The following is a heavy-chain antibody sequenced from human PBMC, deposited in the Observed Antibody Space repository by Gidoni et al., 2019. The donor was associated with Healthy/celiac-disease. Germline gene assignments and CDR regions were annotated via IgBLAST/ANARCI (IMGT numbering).Heavy chain of an antibody. CDR3: AKGVTTVTTLIQH. CDR1: GSTFSSYA. Sequence: EVQLLESGGGLVQPGGSLRLSCAASGSTFSSYAMSWVPQAPGKGLEWVSAISGSGGSTYYADSVKGRFTISRDNSKNTLYLQMNSLRAEDTAVYYCAKGVTTVTTLIQHWGQGTLVTVSS. V-gene: IGHV3-23*01. CDR2: ISGSGGST. J-gene: IGHJ1*01. D-gene: IGHD4-17*01.